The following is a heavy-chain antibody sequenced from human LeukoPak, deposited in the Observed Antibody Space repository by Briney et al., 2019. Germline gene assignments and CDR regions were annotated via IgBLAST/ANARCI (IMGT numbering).Heavy chain of an antibody. Sequence: GESLRLSCAASGFTFSDYYMSWVRQAPGKGLEWVANIKQDGSEKYYVDSVKGRFTISRDNAKNSLYLQMNSLRAEDTAVYYCARDRHSSGWSYPFDYWGQGTLVTVSS. V-gene: IGHV3-7*01. CDR2: IKQDGSEK. J-gene: IGHJ4*02. CDR1: GFTFSDYY. D-gene: IGHD6-19*01. CDR3: ARDRHSSGWSYPFDY.